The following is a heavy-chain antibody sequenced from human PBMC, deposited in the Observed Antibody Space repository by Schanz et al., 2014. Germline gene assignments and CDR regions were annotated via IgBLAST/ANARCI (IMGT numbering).Heavy chain of an antibody. CDR1: GFPLSNYR. Sequence: EVQLLESGGGLVQPGGSLRLSCVVSGFPLSNYRMNWVRQAPGKGLEWVSTIRTSASDTFYADSVKGRFTISRGNSQNTLYLQMISLGVDDTAVYYCFGGSHSDYWGQGTLVTVSS. CDR3: FGGSHSDY. V-gene: IGHV3-23*01. CDR2: IRTSASDT. J-gene: IGHJ4*02. D-gene: IGHD1-26*01.